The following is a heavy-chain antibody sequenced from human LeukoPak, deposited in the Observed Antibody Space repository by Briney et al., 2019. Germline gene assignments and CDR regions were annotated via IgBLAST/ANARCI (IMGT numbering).Heavy chain of an antibody. CDR2: ISAYNGNT. V-gene: IGHV1-18*01. D-gene: IGHD3-22*01. Sequence: ASVKVSCKASGYTFTSYGIGWVRQAPGQGLEWMGWISAYNGNTNYAQKLQGRVTMTTDTSTSTAYMELRSLRSDDTAVYYCASEMLYYYDSSGYSPLHYWGQGTLVTVSS. CDR1: GYTFTSYG. J-gene: IGHJ4*02. CDR3: ASEMLYYYDSSGYSPLHY.